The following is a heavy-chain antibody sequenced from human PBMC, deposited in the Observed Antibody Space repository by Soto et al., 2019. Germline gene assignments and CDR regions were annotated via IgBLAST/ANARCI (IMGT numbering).Heavy chain of an antibody. Sequence: EVQLVESGGGLVQPGGSLRISCAASGFTFSSYDMHWVRQATGKGLEWVSAIGTAGDTYYPGSVKGRFTISRENAKNSLYLQMNSLRAGDTAVYYCARDNDSSGIFDYWGQGTLVTVSS. CDR1: GFTFSSYD. V-gene: IGHV3-13*01. CDR2: IGTAGDT. CDR3: ARDNDSSGIFDY. D-gene: IGHD3-22*01. J-gene: IGHJ4*02.